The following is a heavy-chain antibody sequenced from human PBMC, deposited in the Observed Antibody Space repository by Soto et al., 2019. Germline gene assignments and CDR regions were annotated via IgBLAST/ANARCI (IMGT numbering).Heavy chain of an antibody. J-gene: IGHJ4*02. D-gene: IGHD3-3*01. V-gene: IGHV4-4*02. CDR3: ARSPTIFGVVTPDSYFDY. CDR1: GGSISSSNW. CDR2: IYHSGST. Sequence: HSETLSLTCAVSGGSISSSNWWSWVRQPPGKGLEWIGEIYHSGSTNYNPSLKSRVTISVDKSKNQFSLKLSSVTAADTAVYYCARSPTIFGVVTPDSYFDYWGQGTLVTVSS.